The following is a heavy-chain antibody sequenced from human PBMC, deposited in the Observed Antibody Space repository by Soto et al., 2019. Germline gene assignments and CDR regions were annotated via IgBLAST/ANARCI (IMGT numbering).Heavy chain of an antibody. D-gene: IGHD5-12*01. CDR1: GGSISSGGYY. CDR2: IYYRGST. CDR3: ARRRIGATSGIAFAY. J-gene: IGHJ4*02. V-gene: IGHV4-31*03. Sequence: QVQLQESGPGLVKPSQTLSLTCTVSGGSISSGGYYWSWIRQHPGKGLEWIGYIYYRGSTYYNPSLKSRVTISVDTSKNQFALKLSSVTAADTAVYYCARRRIGATSGIAFAYWRQGTLVTVSS.